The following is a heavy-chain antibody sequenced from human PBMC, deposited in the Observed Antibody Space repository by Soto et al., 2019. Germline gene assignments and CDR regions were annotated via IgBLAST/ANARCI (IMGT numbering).Heavy chain of an antibody. CDR3: ARRLYYDSSGFEGGGMDV. V-gene: IGHV4-39*01. CDR2: RYYSGST. J-gene: IGHJ6*02. CDR1: GGSISGSSYY. Sequence: SETLSLTCTVSGGSISGSSYYWGWIRQPPGKGLEWIGSRYYSGSTFYNPSLKSRVTISVDTSKNQFSLKLSSVTAADTAVYYCARRLYYDSSGFEGGGMDVWGQGTTVTVSS. D-gene: IGHD3-22*01.